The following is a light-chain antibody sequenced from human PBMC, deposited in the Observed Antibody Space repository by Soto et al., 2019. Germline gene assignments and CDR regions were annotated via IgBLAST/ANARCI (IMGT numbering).Light chain of an antibody. CDR1: QSFSSY. CDR2: DAS. V-gene: IGKV3-11*01. J-gene: IGKJ4*01. Sequence: IVLMQSPDTLSLSPGERATLSCRASQSFSSYLAWYQQRPGQAPRLLIYDASVRATGIPPRFSGSGSGTDFTLTISSLQPEDFATYYCQQANSFPLTFGGGTKVDIK. CDR3: QQANSFPLT.